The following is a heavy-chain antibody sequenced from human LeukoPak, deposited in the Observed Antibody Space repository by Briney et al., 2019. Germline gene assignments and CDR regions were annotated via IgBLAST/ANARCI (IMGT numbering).Heavy chain of an antibody. CDR2: ISYSGST. J-gene: IGHJ4*02. Sequence: SETLSLTCTVSGGSISNYYWSWIRQPPGKGLEWIGYISYSGSTDHNPSLKSRVTISVDTSKNQFSLRLSSVTAADTAVYYCARARARGVPHNDYWGQGTLVTVSS. V-gene: IGHV4-59*01. D-gene: IGHD3-10*01. CDR3: ARARARGVPHNDY. CDR1: GGSISNYY.